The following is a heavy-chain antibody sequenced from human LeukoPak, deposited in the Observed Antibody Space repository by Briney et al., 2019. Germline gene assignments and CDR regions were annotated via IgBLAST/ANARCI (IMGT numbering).Heavy chain of an antibody. J-gene: IGHJ4*02. CDR1: GGSVSSSQYL. CDR2: ISNTGST. D-gene: IGHD2-15*01. Sequence: SETLSLTCTVSGGSVSSSQYLWAWIRQPPGKGLELIGYISNTGSTNYNPSLKSRVTILVDTSKNQFSLKLSSVTAADTAVYYCARAASGGGFDYWGQGTLVTISS. V-gene: IGHV4-61*01. CDR3: ARAASGGGFDY.